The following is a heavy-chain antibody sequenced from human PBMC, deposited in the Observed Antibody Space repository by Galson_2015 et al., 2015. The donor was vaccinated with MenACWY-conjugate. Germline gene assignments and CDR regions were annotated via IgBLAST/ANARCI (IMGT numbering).Heavy chain of an antibody. J-gene: IGHJ5*01. D-gene: IGHD3-10*01. V-gene: IGHV4-61*08. CDR2: ISYSART. CDR3: ARDKFREGVRWFDP. Sequence: SETLSLTCAISGASVNSAGFYWSWVRQPPGKGLEWIGYISYSARTLYKSSLKSRVSISLDTSKNQLSLRLSSVTAADTAVYYCARDKFREGVRWFDPWGQGTLVTVSS. CDR1: GASVNSAGFY.